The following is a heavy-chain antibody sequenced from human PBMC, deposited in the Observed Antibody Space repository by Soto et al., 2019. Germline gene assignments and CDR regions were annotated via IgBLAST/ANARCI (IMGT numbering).Heavy chain of an antibody. D-gene: IGHD2-15*01. CDR1: GFTFSSYS. CDR2: ISSSSSYI. J-gene: IGHJ1*01. V-gene: IGHV3-21*01. Sequence: EVQLVESGGGLVKPGGSLRLSCAASGFTFSSYSMNWVRQAPGKGLEWVSSISSSSSYIYYADSVKGRFTISRDNAKNSLYLQMNSLRAEDTAVYYCAREDRSGGSCYPAEYFQHWGQGTLVTVSS. CDR3: AREDRSGGSCYPAEYFQH.